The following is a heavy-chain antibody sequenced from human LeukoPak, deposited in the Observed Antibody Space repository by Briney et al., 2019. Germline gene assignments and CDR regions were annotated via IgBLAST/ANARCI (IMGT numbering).Heavy chain of an antibody. Sequence: ASVKVSCKASGYTLTSFGVSWVRQAPGQGVEWMGWISGNNGDTKYAQKFQGRVTMTTDTSTSTAYMELWGLRSDDTAVYYCARDGYMVRGISLLVPTYYNMDVWGQGTTVTVSS. D-gene: IGHD3-10*01. CDR2: ISGNNGDT. J-gene: IGHJ6*02. CDR3: ARDGYMVRGISLLVPTYYNMDV. CDR1: GYTLTSFG. V-gene: IGHV1-18*01.